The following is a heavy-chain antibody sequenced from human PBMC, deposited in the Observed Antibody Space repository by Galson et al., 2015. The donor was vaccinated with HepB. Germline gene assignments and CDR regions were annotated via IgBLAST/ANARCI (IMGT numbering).Heavy chain of an antibody. CDR3: ATTHSKATRGDPLN. CDR2: VDPEDGET. Sequence: VKVSCKVSGYTFTDYYMHWVQQAPGKGLEWMGLVDPEDGETIYAEKFQGRVTITADTSTDTAYMELSSLRSEDTAVYYCATTHSKATRGDPLNWGQGTLVTVSS. V-gene: IGHV1-69-2*01. CDR1: GYTFTDYY. J-gene: IGHJ4*02. D-gene: IGHD1-26*01.